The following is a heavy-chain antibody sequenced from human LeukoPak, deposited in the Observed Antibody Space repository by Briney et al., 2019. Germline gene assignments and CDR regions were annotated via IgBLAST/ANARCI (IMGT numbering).Heavy chain of an antibody. CDR3: AREETKDSGYGDLGY. CDR1: GYTFTGYY. V-gene: IGHV1-2*04. D-gene: IGHD5-12*01. CDR2: INPNSGGT. Sequence: ASVKVSCKASGYTFTGYYMHWVRQAPGQGLEWMGWINPNSGGTNYAQKFQGWVTMTRDTSISTAYMELSRLRSDDTAVYYCAREETKDSGYGDLGYWGQGTLVTVSS. J-gene: IGHJ4*02.